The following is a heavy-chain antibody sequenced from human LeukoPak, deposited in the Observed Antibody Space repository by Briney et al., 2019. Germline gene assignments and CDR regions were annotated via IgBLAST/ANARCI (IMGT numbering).Heavy chain of an antibody. CDR3: ARRRTAYFDY. D-gene: IGHD1-1*01. CDR1: GGSISSYY. Sequence: SETLSLTCTVSGGSISSYYWSWIRQPPGKGLEWIGYIHYSGSTTYNPSLKSRVSISVDTSKNQFSLKLSSVTAADTAVYYCARRRTAYFDYWSQGTLVTVSS. CDR2: IHYSGST. J-gene: IGHJ4*02. V-gene: IGHV4-59*08.